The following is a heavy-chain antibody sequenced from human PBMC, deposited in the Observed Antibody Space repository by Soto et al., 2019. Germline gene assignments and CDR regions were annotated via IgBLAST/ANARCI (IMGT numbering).Heavy chain of an antibody. V-gene: IGHV3-30*04. CDR2: ISHDGRDE. CDR3: ARGYYDSSGYYYDY. CDR1: GFTFSSYA. J-gene: IGHJ4*02. D-gene: IGHD3-22*01. Sequence: PGGSLRLSCAASGFTFSSYAMHWVRQAPAKGPEWVAVISHDGRDEYYADSVKGRFTISRDNSKNTLYLQMDSLRDEDTAVYNCARGYYDSSGYYYDYWGQGTLVTVS.